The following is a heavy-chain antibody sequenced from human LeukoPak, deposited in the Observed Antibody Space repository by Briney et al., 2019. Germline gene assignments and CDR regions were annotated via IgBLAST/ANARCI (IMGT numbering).Heavy chain of an antibody. CDR1: GYTFTGYY. Sequence: ASVKVSCKASGYTFTGYYMNWVRQAPGQGLEWTGWINPNSGGTNYAQKFQGRITMTRDTSISTAYMELSRLRSDDTAVYSCARTRGYSYGYVFDYWGQGTLVTVSS. J-gene: IGHJ4*02. D-gene: IGHD5-18*01. CDR2: INPNSGGT. CDR3: ARTRGYSYGYVFDY. V-gene: IGHV1-2*02.